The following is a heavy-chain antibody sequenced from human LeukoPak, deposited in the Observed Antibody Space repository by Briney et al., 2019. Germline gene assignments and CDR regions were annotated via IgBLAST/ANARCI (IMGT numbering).Heavy chain of an antibody. CDR3: ARDSRYYDSSGYYYRDWFDP. D-gene: IGHD3-22*01. J-gene: IGHJ5*02. V-gene: IGHV4-4*07. CDR1: GGSVSSYY. Sequence: SETLSLTCTVSGGSVSSYYWSWIRQPVGKGLECIGRIYTSGRTNYKPSLKGGVPMSVDTSKNQSSLKLSSVTAADTAVYYCARDSRYYDSSGYYYRDWFDPWGQGTLVTVSS. CDR2: IYTSGRT.